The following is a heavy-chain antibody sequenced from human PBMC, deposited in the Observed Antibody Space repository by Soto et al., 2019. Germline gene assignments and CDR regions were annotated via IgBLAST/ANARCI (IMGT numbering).Heavy chain of an antibody. CDR2: IYFRGNT. D-gene: IGHD3-9*01. Sequence: QLQLQESGPGLVKPSETLSLTCSVSGDSINSDKYYWGWIRQPPGKGLEWIGSIYFRGNTYYNPSIQLRVTISLDKSKSQSSLKLNSVTAADSAVYFCARLEGLATISYYFDFWGQGALVTVSS. CDR3: ARLEGLATISYYFDF. CDR1: GDSINSDKYY. V-gene: IGHV4-39*01. J-gene: IGHJ4*02.